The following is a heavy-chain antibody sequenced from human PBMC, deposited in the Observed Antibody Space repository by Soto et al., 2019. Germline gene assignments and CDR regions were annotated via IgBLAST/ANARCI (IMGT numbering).Heavy chain of an antibody. V-gene: IGHV4-34*01. J-gene: IGHJ4*02. CDR1: GGSLSGYY. CDR3: ARGQIAPPRYSSSWYIAERYFDY. D-gene: IGHD6-13*01. Sequence: ETLSLTCAVYGGSLSGYYWSWIRQPPGKGLEWIGEINHSGSTNYNPSLKSRVTISVDTSKNQFSLKPSSVTAADTAVYYCARGQIAPPRYSSSWYIAERYFDYWGQGTLVTVSS. CDR2: INHSGST.